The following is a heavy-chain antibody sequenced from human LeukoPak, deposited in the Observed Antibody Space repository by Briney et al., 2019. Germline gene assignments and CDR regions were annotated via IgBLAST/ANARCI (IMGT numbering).Heavy chain of an antibody. Sequence: ASVKVSCKTSGFSFNTYGISWVRPAPGQGLEWMGWISGNTGNTNYAQNLQGRLTMTTDTSTSTAYMELRSLRSDDTAIYYCAGGWYGSDIYFGFDYWGQGTLVTVSS. V-gene: IGHV1-18*01. CDR3: AGGWYGSDIYFGFDY. J-gene: IGHJ4*02. CDR1: GFSFNTYG. CDR2: ISGNTGNT. D-gene: IGHD3-10*01.